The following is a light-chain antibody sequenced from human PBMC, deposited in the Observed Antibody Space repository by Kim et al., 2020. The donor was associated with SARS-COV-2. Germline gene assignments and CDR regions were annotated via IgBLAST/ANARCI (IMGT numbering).Light chain of an antibody. CDR2: DAS. J-gene: IGKJ4*01. V-gene: IGKV3-15*01. Sequence: VSPGEGATLSCRASQTISSNLAWYQQKPGQAPRLLIYDASTRATGVPARFSGSGSGTEFTLTISSLQSEDFAVYYCQQYNNWPLTFGGGTKVEIK. CDR1: QTISSN. CDR3: QQYNNWPLT.